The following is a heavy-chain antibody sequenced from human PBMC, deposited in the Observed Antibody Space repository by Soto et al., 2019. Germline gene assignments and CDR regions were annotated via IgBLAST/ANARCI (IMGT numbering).Heavy chain of an antibody. CDR2: INPNTGVT. V-gene: IGHV1-2*02. J-gene: IGHJ6*02. CDR1: GYTFIGFY. Sequence: QVQLVQSGAEVKKPGASVKVSCKASGYTFIGFYMHWVRQAPGQGLEWMAFINPNTGVTNYAQKFQGRVTMTRDTSISTAYMEVSRLRSDDTAVYYCARGPRYGMDVWGQGTTVSVS. CDR3: ARGPRYGMDV.